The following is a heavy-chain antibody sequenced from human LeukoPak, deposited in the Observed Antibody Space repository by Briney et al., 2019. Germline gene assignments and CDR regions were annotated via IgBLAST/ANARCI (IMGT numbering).Heavy chain of an antibody. CDR1: GFTFSDHY. CDR2: ISPSYSTI. Sequence: PGGSLRLSCAASGFTFSDHYLSWIRQPPGKGLEWVSYISPSYSTIYYADSVRGRFTISRDSARNSLFLQMNSLRAEDTAMYYCARGDSISGWYLYSRGQGTLVTVSS. D-gene: IGHD6-19*01. J-gene: IGHJ5*01. V-gene: IGHV3-11*01. CDR3: ARGDSISGWYLYS.